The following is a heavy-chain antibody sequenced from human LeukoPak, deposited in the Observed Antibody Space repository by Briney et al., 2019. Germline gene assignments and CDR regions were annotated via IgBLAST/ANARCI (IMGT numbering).Heavy chain of an antibody. J-gene: IGHJ4*02. V-gene: IGHV5-51*01. CDR3: AIRYSGSYNDY. CDR2: IYPADSDT. Sequence: GESLKISRKGSGYSFITHWIGWVRQMPGKGLEWMGIIYPADSDTKYSPSFQGQVTISADKAISTAYLQWSSLRASDTAMYYCAIRYSGSYNDYWGQGTLVTVSS. CDR1: GYSFITHW. D-gene: IGHD1-26*01.